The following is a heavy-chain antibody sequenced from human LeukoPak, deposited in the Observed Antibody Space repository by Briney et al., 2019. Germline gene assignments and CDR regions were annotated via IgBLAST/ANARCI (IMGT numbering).Heavy chain of an antibody. V-gene: IGHV3-66*01. CDR1: AFTVSSNY. CDR2: IYSGGST. CDR3: ARERHAYYYDSSGYYDY. Sequence: GGSLRLSCAASAFTVSSNYMSWVRQAPGKGLEWVSVIYSGGSTYYADSVKGRFTISRDNSKNTLYLQMNSLRAEDTAVYYCARERHAYYYDSSGYYDYWGQGTLVTVSS. J-gene: IGHJ4*02. D-gene: IGHD3-22*01.